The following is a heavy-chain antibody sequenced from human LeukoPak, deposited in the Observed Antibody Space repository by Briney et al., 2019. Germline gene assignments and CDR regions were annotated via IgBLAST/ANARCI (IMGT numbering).Heavy chain of an antibody. J-gene: IGHJ1*01. Sequence: SETLSLTCAVYGGSFSSYYWSWIRQPPGKGLEWIGEINHSGSTNYNPSLKSRVTISVDTSKNQFSLELSSVTAADTAVYYCARRYSGSYYVYFQHWGQGTLVTVSS. V-gene: IGHV4-34*01. D-gene: IGHD1-26*01. CDR2: INHSGST. CDR3: ARRYSGSYYVYFQH. CDR1: GGSFSSYY.